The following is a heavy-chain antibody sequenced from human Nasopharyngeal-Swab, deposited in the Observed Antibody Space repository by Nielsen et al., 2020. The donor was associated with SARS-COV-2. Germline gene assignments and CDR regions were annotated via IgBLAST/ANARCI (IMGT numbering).Heavy chain of an antibody. J-gene: IGHJ4*02. D-gene: IGHD1-26*01. CDR1: ASSFTSVGYY. CDR2: IYYSGNT. V-gene: IGHV4-31*03. Sequence: SDPLSLTFTVSASSFTSVGYYWSWIRHLPGRGLEWIGYIYYSGNTFYNPSLKSRLTMSVDTSQNQFSLNLNSVTAADTAVYYCARGWAGHYFDYWGQGTLVTVSS. CDR3: ARGWAGHYFDY.